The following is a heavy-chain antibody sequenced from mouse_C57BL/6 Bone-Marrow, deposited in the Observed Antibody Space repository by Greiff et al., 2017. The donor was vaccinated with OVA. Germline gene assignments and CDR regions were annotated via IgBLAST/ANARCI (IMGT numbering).Heavy chain of an antibody. CDR3: ARDEDGYCASYYDS. Sequence: VQLQQSGPELVKPGASVKISCKASGYAFSSSWMNWVKQRPGKGLEWIGRIYPGDGDTNYNGKFKGKATLTADKSSSTAYMQLSSLTSEDSAVYFWARDEDGYCASYYDSWGQGTAPAVTS. J-gene: IGHJ2*01. D-gene: IGHD2-3*01. V-gene: IGHV1-82*01. CDR2: IYPGDGDT. CDR1: GYAFSSSW.